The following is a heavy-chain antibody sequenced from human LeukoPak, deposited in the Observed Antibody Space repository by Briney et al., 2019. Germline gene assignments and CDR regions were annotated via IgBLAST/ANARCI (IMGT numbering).Heavy chain of an antibody. CDR1: GGSFSGYS. CDR2: INHSGST. J-gene: IGHJ6*02. V-gene: IGHV4-34*01. Sequence: SETLSLTCAVYGGSFSGYSWTWIRQPPGKGLEWIGEINHSGSTNYNPSLKSRVTISVDTSKNQFSLKLSSVTAADTAVYYCARVIYYYGMDVWGQGTTVTVSS. CDR3: ARVIYYYGMDV.